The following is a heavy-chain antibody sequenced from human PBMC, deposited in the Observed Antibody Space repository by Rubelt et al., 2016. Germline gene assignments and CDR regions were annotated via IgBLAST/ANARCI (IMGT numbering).Heavy chain of an antibody. CDR2: SGSGYST. Sequence: EVQLVESGGGLVQPGGSLRLSCAASGFTVSSNYMSWVRQAPGKGLEWVSAISGSGYSTYYADSVKGRFTISRDNAKNTLYLQMNSLRAEDTAVYYCAREVDTKGYYFDYWGQGTLVTVSS. D-gene: IGHD5-18*01. V-gene: IGHV3-66*01. CDR3: AREVDTKGYYFDY. J-gene: IGHJ4*02. CDR1: GFTVSSNY.